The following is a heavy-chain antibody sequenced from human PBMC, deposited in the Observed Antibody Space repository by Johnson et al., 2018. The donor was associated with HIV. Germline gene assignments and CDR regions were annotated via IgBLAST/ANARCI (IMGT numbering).Heavy chain of an antibody. CDR2: IYSGGRP. V-gene: IGHV3-66*01. D-gene: IGHD6-13*01. CDR1: GFTVSSNY. CDR3: PNCPSVSTCDAFDI. J-gene: IGHJ3*02. Sequence: MLLVESGGGLVQPGGSLRLSCAASGFTVSSNYMSWVRQAPGKGLEWVSVIYSGGRPYYADSVKGRFTISRYNSKNTLYLKMNSRRAEDTAVYYCPNCPSVSTCDAFDIGGQGTMVTVSS.